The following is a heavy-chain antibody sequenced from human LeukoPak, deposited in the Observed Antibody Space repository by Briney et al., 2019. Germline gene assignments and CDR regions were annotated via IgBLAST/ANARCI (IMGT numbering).Heavy chain of an antibody. CDR3: ARDYYGSGTKQGDFDY. D-gene: IGHD3-10*01. Sequence: GGSLRLSCAASGFTVSSNYMSWVRQAPGKGLEWVSVIYSGGSTYYADSVKGRFTISRDNSKNTLYLQMNSLRAEDTAVYYCARDYYGSGTKQGDFDYWGQGTLVTVSS. V-gene: IGHV3-53*05. J-gene: IGHJ4*02. CDR1: GFTVSSNY. CDR2: IYSGGST.